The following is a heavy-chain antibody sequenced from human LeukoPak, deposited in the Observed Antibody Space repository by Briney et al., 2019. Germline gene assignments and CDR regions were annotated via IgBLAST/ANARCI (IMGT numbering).Heavy chain of an antibody. Sequence: GGSLRLSCAASGFAFSGYYMSWIRQAPGKGLEWVSYISSGGSTIYYTDSVKGRFTISRDNANKSLHLQMNSLRAEDTAVYYCARDKSDWGQGTLVTVSS. CDR2: ISSGGSTI. V-gene: IGHV3-11*04. CDR3: ARDKSD. CDR1: GFAFSGYY. J-gene: IGHJ4*02.